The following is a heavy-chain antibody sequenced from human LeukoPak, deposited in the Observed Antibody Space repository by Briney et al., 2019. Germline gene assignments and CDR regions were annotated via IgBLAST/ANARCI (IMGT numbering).Heavy chain of an antibody. V-gene: IGHV4-39*01. CDR3: ARGPYSSSSPFDY. CDR2: IYYSGST. D-gene: IGHD6-6*01. CDR1: GGSISSSSYY. Sequence: PSETLSLTCTVSGGSISSSSYYWGWIRQPPGKGLEWIGSIYYSGSTYYNPSLKSRVTISVDTSKNQFSLKLSSVTAADTAVYYCARGPYSSSSPFDYWGQGTLVTVSS. J-gene: IGHJ4*02.